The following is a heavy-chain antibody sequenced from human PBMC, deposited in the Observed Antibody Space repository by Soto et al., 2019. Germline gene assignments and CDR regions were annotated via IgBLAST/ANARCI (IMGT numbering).Heavy chain of an antibody. CDR1: GGSISSYY. CDR2: IYYSGST. J-gene: IGHJ6*02. D-gene: IGHD3-3*01. Sequence: SETLSLTCTVSGGSISSYYWSWIRQPPGKGLEWIGYIYYSGSTNYNPSLKSRVTISVDTSKNQFSLKLSSVTAADTAVYYCARRITIFGVVIGGMDVWGQGTTVTVS. CDR3: ARRITIFGVVIGGMDV. V-gene: IGHV4-59*01.